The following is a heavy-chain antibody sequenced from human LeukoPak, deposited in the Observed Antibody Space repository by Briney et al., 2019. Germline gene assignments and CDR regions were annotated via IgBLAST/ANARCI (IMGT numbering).Heavy chain of an antibody. Sequence: SETLSLTCTVSGGSISSYYWSWIRQPPGKGLEWIGYIYCSGSTNYNPSLKSRVTISVDTSKNQFSLKLSSVTAADTAVYYCAVRIRDGYNYGDYWGQGTLVTVSS. CDR1: GGSISSYY. CDR2: IYCSGST. V-gene: IGHV4-59*01. D-gene: IGHD5-24*01. CDR3: AVRIRDGYNYGDY. J-gene: IGHJ4*02.